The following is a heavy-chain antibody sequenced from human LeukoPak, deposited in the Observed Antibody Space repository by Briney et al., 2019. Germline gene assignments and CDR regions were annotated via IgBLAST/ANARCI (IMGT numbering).Heavy chain of an antibody. CDR1: GGSISSYY. CDR3: ATVGRYSYAFDY. CDR2: IYYSGST. J-gene: IGHJ4*02. Sequence: ETLSLTCTVSGGSISSYYWSWIRQPPGKGLEWIGYIYYSGSTNYNPSLTSRVTISVDTSKNQFSLKLSSVTAADTAVYYCATVGRYSYAFDYWGQGTLVTVSS. D-gene: IGHD5-18*01. V-gene: IGHV4-59*01.